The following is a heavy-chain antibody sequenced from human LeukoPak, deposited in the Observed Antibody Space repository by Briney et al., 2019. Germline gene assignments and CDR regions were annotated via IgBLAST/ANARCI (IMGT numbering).Heavy chain of an antibody. CDR3: AKDRVNYYDSSGYYYYFDY. CDR2: ISYDGSNE. J-gene: IGHJ4*02. V-gene: IGHV3-30*18. CDR1: GFTFSSYG. D-gene: IGHD3-22*01. Sequence: PGGSLRLSCAASGFTFSSYGMHWVRQAPGKGLEWVAVISYDGSNEYYADSVKGRFTISRDNSKNTLYLQMNSLRAEDTAVYYCAKDRVNYYDSSGYYYYFDYWSQGTLVTVSS.